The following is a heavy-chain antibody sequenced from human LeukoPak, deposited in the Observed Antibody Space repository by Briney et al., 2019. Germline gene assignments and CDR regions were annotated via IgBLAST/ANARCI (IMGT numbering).Heavy chain of an antibody. CDR2: TWYDGSNK. D-gene: IGHD1-14*01. CDR1: GFTFSSYG. J-gene: IGHJ4*02. V-gene: IGHV3-33*01. CDR3: ARASEINYYFDY. Sequence: PGGSLRLSCAASGFTFSSYGMHWVRQAPGKGLEWVAVTWYDGSNKHYADSVKGRFTISRDNSKKTLFLQMNSLRAEDTAVYYCARASEINYYFDYWGQGTLVTVSS.